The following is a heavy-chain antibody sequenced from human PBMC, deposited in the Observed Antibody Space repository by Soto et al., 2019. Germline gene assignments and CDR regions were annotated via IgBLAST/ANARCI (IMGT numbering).Heavy chain of an antibody. CDR2: IKQDASEK. CDR3: AKPGVVVVPGDFAY. D-gene: IGHD2-2*01. V-gene: IGHV3-7*01. CDR1: GFTLSSYW. Sequence: GGSLRLSCVASGFTLSSYWMTWVRQAPGKGLEWVANIKQDASEKYYVDSVKGRFTISRDNARNSVFLQINSLRADDTAVYYCAKPGVVVVPGDFAYWGQGTLVTVSS. J-gene: IGHJ4*02.